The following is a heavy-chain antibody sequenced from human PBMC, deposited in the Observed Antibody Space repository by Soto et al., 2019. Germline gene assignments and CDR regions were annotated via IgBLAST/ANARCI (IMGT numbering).Heavy chain of an antibody. Sequence: SHTLSLPCAISRDSVSRNSAAWNCPSHSPSRGLEWLGRTYHRSKRYSDYAESVKSRITINPDTSKNQFSLQLNSVTPEDAAVYYCARFRTGAVSGLDYWGQGTPVTVSS. D-gene: IGHD3-10*01. CDR3: ARFRTGAVSGLDY. V-gene: IGHV6-1*01. CDR2: TYHRSKRYS. CDR1: RDSVSRNSAA. J-gene: IGHJ4*02.